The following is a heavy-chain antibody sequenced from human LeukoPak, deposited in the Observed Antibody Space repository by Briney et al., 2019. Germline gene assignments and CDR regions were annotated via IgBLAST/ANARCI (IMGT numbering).Heavy chain of an antibody. V-gene: IGHV1-46*01. CDR3: ARGFPQMASYLGFDY. Sequence: GALVKVSCKAPGYTFTSYYMHWVRQAPGQGLEWMGIINPSGGSTSYAQKFQGRVTMTRDTSTSTVYMELSSLRSEDTAVYYCARGFPQMASYLGFDYWGQGTLVTVSS. CDR1: GYTFTSYY. J-gene: IGHJ4*02. CDR2: INPSGGST. D-gene: IGHD5-24*01.